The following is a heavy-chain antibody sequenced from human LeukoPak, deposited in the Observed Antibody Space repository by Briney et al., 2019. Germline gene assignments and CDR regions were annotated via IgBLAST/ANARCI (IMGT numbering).Heavy chain of an antibody. CDR1: GFTFSSYE. D-gene: IGHD5-18*01. Sequence: GGSLRLSCAASGFTFSSYEMNWVRQAPGKGLEWGSYISSSGSTIYYADSVKGRFTISRDNAKNSLYLQMNSLRAEDTAVYYCARDNRGYSYGPLNDYWGQRTLVTVSS. CDR3: ARDNRGYSYGPLNDY. V-gene: IGHV3-48*03. J-gene: IGHJ4*02. CDR2: ISSSGSTI.